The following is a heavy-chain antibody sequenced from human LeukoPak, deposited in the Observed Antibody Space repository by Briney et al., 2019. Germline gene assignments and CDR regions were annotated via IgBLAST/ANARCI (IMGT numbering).Heavy chain of an antibody. J-gene: IGHJ5*02. Sequence: SETLSLTCTVSGGSISSYYWSWIRQPAGKGLEWIGRVYTSGSTNYNPSLKSRVTMSVDTSKNQFSLKLSSVTAADTAVYYCARGYITIFGVVSIGWFDPWGQGTLVTVSS. V-gene: IGHV4-4*07. D-gene: IGHD3-3*01. CDR2: VYTSGST. CDR3: ARGYITIFGVVSIGWFDP. CDR1: GGSISSYY.